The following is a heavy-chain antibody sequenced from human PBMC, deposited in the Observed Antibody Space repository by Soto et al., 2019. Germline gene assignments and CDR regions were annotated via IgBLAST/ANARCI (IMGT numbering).Heavy chain of an antibody. J-gene: IGHJ4*02. Sequence: SETLSLTCTVSGGSISSGGYYWSWIRQHPGKGLEWIGYIYYSGSTYYNPSLKSRVTISVDTSKNQFSLKLSSVTAADTAVYYCMLGSGWKDFDYRGQGTLVTVSS. CDR3: MLGSGWKDFDY. CDR1: GGSISSGGYY. CDR2: IYYSGST. D-gene: IGHD3-22*01. V-gene: IGHV4-31*08.